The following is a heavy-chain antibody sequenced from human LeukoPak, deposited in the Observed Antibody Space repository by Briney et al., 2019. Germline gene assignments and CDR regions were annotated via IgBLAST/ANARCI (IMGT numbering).Heavy chain of an antibody. CDR1: GFTFSSYA. Sequence: SGGSLRLSCAASGFTFSSYAMSWVRQAPGKGLEWFSGISGSAGSTYYADSVKGRFTISRDNSKNTLFLQMNSLRAEGTAVYYCAKERGAGHIAAAVVDYFDFWGQGTLVTVSS. CDR3: AKERGAGHIAAAVVDYFDF. D-gene: IGHD6-13*01. V-gene: IGHV3-23*01. J-gene: IGHJ4*02. CDR2: ISGSAGST.